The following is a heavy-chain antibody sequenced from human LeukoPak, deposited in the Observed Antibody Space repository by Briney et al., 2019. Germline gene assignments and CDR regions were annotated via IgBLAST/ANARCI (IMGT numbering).Heavy chain of an antibody. CDR2: INPNSGGT. CDR3: ARAYAVRGEFDY. V-gene: IGHV1-2*04. D-gene: IGHD3-10*01. CDR1: GYTFTRYY. J-gene: IGHJ4*02. Sequence: GASVKVSCKASGYTFTRYYMHWVRQAPGQGLEWMGWINPNSGGTNYAQKFPGWVTMTRDTSISTAYMELSRLRSDDTAVYYCARAYAVRGEFDYWGQGTLVTVSS.